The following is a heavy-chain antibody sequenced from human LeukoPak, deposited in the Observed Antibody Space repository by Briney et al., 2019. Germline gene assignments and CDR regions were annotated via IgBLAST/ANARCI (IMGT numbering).Heavy chain of an antibody. CDR3: ATVARYGSGSSYGMDV. D-gene: IGHD3-10*01. Sequence: VASVKVSCKVSGYTLTELSMHWVRQAPGKGLEWMGGFDPEDGETIYAQKFQGRVTMTEDTSTDTAYMELSNLRSEDTAVYYCATVARYGSGSSYGMDVWGQGTTVTVSS. J-gene: IGHJ6*02. CDR1: GYTLTELS. CDR2: FDPEDGET. V-gene: IGHV1-24*01.